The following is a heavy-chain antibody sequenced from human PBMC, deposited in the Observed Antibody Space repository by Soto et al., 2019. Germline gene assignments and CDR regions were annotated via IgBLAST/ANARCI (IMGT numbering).Heavy chain of an antibody. CDR1: GYTFTGYG. Sequence: QVQLVQSGGEVKKPGASVRLSCKASGYTFTGYGITWVRQAPGQGLEWMGYITPYNGNTNYAQNLQGRVTMTTDTSTNTAYMVLRSLRSDDTAVYYCARDVVPRDYWGKGTLVTVSS. J-gene: IGHJ4*02. CDR2: ITPYNGNT. CDR3: ARDVVPRDY. V-gene: IGHV1-18*01.